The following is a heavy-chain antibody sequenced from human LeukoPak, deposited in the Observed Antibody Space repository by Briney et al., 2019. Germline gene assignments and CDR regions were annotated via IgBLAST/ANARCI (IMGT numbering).Heavy chain of an antibody. V-gene: IGHV4-4*09. CDR1: GGSISSYY. CDR3: ARSYDSSGYYRH. D-gene: IGHD3-22*01. CDR2: IYTSGST. Sequence: KPSETLSLTCTVPGGSISSYYWSWIRQPPGKGLEWIGYIYTSGSTNYNPSLKSRVTISVDTSKNQFSLKLSSVTAADTAVYYCARSYDSSGYYRHWGQGTLVTVSS. J-gene: IGHJ4*02.